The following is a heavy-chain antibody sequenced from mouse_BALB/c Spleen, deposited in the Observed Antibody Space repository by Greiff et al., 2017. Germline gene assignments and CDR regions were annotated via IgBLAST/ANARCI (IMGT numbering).Heavy chain of an antibody. V-gene: IGHV1-81*01. D-gene: IGHD1-1*01. CDR3: TRSIKHYYGSSYFDY. CDR1: GYTFTDYV. Sequence: QVQLQQSGPELVKPGASVKMSCKASGYTFTDYVISWVKQRTGQGLEWIGEIYPGSGSTYYNEKFKGKATLTAVTSTSTAYMELSSLTNEDSAVYYCTRSIKHYYGSSYFDYWGQGTTLTVPS. CDR2: IYPGSGST. J-gene: IGHJ2*01.